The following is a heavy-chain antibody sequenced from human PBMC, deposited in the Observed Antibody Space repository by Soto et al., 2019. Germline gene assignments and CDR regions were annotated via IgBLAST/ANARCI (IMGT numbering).Heavy chain of an antibody. CDR2: ISYDGNNK. CDR1: GFTFSSYG. D-gene: IGHD4-17*01. V-gene: IGHV3-30*18. Sequence: QVQLVESGGGVVQPGRSLRLSCAASGFTFSSYGMHWVRQAPGKGLEWVAVISYDGNNKYHADSVKGRFTISRDNSKNXXYLQMNSLRDEDTAVYYCAKDYGDYDRCYSYGMDVWGQGTTVTVSS. J-gene: IGHJ6*02. CDR3: AKDYGDYDRCYSYGMDV.